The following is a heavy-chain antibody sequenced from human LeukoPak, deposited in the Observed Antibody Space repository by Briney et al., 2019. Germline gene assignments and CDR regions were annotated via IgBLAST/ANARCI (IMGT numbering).Heavy chain of an antibody. J-gene: IGHJ4*02. CDR1: GFTFSSYW. CDR3: VKSGGSYYDY. Sequence: GGSLRLSCAASGFTFSSYWMSWVRQAPGNGLEWVADIKQDGGDKNYVDSVKGRFTISRDNAKNSLYLQMNSLRAEDTAVYYCVKSGGSYYDYWGQGTLVTVSS. D-gene: IGHD2-15*01. CDR2: IKQDGGDK. V-gene: IGHV3-7*01.